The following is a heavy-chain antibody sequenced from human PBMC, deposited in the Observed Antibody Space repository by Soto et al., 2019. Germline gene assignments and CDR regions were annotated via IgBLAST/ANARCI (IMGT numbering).Heavy chain of an antibody. D-gene: IGHD4-17*01. V-gene: IGHV1-69*08. CDR2: IIPILGIA. Sequence: QVQLVQSGAEVKKPGSSVKVSCKASGGTFSSHTITWLRQAPGQGLAWMGRIIPILGIANYAHKFQGRVTITADTSTSTAYMELSSLRSEDTAVYYCAKDYGEGGFDPWGQGTLVTVSS. J-gene: IGHJ5*02. CDR3: AKDYGEGGFDP. CDR1: GGTFSSHT.